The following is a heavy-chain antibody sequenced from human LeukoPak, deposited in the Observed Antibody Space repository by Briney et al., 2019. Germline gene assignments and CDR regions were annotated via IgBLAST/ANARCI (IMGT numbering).Heavy chain of an antibody. Sequence: GGSLRLSCAASGLPFSSYSMSWVRQAPGKGLEWVSSITTSSTYRSYADSGKGRFTISRDNAKNSLYLQMNSLRAEDTAVYYCARGKYSSGWFDYWGQGTLVTVSS. J-gene: IGHJ4*02. V-gene: IGHV3-21*01. D-gene: IGHD6-19*01. CDR3: ARGKYSSGWFDY. CDR1: GLPFSSYS. CDR2: ITTSSTYR.